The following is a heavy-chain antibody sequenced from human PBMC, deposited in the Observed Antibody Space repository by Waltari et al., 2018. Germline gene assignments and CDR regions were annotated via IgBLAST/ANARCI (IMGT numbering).Heavy chain of an antibody. D-gene: IGHD2-21*01. CDR2: ISSADYS. CDR3: ARVIVYSDSPVCDF. Sequence: EVQLVESGGGLVNPGGSLSLSCAASGFTCSDYCMTWVRQAPGKGLEWVSSISSADYSLDADSMKGRFIISRDNAKNSLYLQMNGLRGEDTAVYYCARVIVYSDSPVCDFWGQGTLVIVSS. J-gene: IGHJ4*01. V-gene: IGHV3-21*01. CDR1: GFTCSDYC.